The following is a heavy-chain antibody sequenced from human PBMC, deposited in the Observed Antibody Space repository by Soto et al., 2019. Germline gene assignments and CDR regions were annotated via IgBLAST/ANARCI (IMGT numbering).Heavy chain of an antibody. V-gene: IGHV1-2*02. D-gene: IGHD3-3*01. CDR3: ATIFGVVVIGYFDY. J-gene: IGHJ4*02. Sequence: QVQLVQSGAEVKKPGASVKVSCKASGYTFTGYYMHWVRQAPGQGLEWMGWINPNSGGTNYAQKFQGRVTMTRATSISTAYMELSRLRSDDTAVYYGATIFGVVVIGYFDYWGQGTLVTVSS. CDR2: INPNSGGT. CDR1: GYTFTGYY.